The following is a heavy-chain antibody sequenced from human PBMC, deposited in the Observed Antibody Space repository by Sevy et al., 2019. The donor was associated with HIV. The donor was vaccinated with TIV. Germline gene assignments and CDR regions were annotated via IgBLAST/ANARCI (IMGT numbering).Heavy chain of an antibody. V-gene: IGHV1-18*01. J-gene: IGHJ4*02. CDR3: ARAYCSSGRCYSLAY. D-gene: IGHD2-15*01. CDR1: GYTFSTYR. Sequence: ASVKVSCKVSGYTFSTYRITWVRQAPGQGLEWMGWISPHNGDTNYAQKLQGRVTMITDTSTSTAYMELRSLRSDDSAGYYCARAYCSSGRCYSLAYWGQGTLVTVSS. CDR2: ISPHNGDT.